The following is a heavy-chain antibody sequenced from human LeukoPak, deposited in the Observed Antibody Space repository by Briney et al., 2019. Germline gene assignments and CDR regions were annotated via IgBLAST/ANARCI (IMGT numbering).Heavy chain of an antibody. D-gene: IGHD3-22*01. J-gene: IGHJ2*01. CDR1: GYTFTSYY. CDR3: ARTPANYYDSSGYDWYFDL. CDR2: INPSGGST. V-gene: IGHV1-46*01. Sequence: ASVKVSCKASGYTFTSYYMHWVRQAPGRGLEWMGIINPSGGSTSYAQKFQGRVTMTRDTSTSTVYMELSSLRSEDTAVYYCARTPANYYDSSGYDWYFDLWGRGTLVTVSS.